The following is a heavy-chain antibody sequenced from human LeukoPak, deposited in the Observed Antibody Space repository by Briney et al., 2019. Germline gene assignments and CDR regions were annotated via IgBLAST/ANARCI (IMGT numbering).Heavy chain of an antibody. D-gene: IGHD6-13*01. V-gene: IGHV4-59*05. Sequence: SETLSLTCSVSGGSITTYYWNWVRQPPGKGLEWIGSIYYSGSTYYNPSLKSRVTVSVDTSKNQFSLKLSSVTAADTAVYYCASSGIAALFIHWGQGTLVTVSS. CDR3: ASSGIAALFIH. CDR2: IYYSGST. CDR1: GGSITTYY. J-gene: IGHJ4*02.